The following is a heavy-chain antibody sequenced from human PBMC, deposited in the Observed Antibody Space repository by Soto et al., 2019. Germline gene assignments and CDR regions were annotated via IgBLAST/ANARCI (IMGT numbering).Heavy chain of an antibody. Sequence: SVKVSCKASLGTFSSYIISWVRQAPGQGLEWMGRIIPILGIANYAQKFQGRVTITADKSTSTAYMELSSLRSEDTAVYYCARAGYCSGGSCYSSRIDRWGQGTLVSVSS. V-gene: IGHV1-69*02. CDR1: LGTFSSYI. CDR3: ARAGYCSGGSCYSSRIDR. CDR2: IIPILGIA. D-gene: IGHD2-15*01. J-gene: IGHJ5*02.